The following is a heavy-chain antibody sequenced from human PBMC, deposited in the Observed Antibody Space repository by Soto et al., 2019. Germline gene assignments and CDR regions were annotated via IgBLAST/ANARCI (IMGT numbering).Heavy chain of an antibody. J-gene: IGHJ6*02. V-gene: IGHV3-74*01. CDR2: INSDGSST. CDR1: GFTFSSYW. D-gene: IGHD3-10*01. CDR3: ARDNYYGSGSYYNGSSYYYGMDV. Sequence: PGGSLRLSCAASGFTFSSYWMHWVRQAPGKGLVWVSLINSDGSSTSYADSVKGRFTISRDNAKNTLYLQMNSLRAEDTAVYYCARDNYYGSGSYYNGSSYYYGMDVWGQGTTVTVSS.